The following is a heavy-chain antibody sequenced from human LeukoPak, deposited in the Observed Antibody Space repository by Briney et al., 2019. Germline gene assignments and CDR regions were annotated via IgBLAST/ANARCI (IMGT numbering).Heavy chain of an antibody. CDR2: ISYEGTNK. D-gene: IGHD3-22*01. CDR3: ARNLYYYDSSGYYYY. Sequence: SLRLSCAASGFTFSSYAMHWVRQAPGKGLEWVALISYEGTNKYYADSVKGRFTISRDDSKSTLYLQMNSLRAEDTAVYYCARNLYYYDSSGYYYYWGQGTLVTVSS. CDR1: GFTFSSYA. V-gene: IGHV3-30-3*01. J-gene: IGHJ4*02.